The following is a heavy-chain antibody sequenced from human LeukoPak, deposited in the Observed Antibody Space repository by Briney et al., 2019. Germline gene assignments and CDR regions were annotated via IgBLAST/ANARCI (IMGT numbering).Heavy chain of an antibody. D-gene: IGHD3-3*01. CDR3: AGHYDFWSGYYALDY. Sequence: ASVKVSCKASGYTLTSYGISWVRQAPGQGLECMGWISAYNGNTNYAQKLQGRVTMTTDTSTSTAYMELRSLRSDDTAVYYCAGHYDFWSGYYALDYWGQGTLVTVSS. CDR1: GYTLTSYG. J-gene: IGHJ4*02. V-gene: IGHV1-18*01. CDR2: ISAYNGNT.